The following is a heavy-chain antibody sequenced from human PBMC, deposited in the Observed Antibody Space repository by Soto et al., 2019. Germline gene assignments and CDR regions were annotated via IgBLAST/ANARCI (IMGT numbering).Heavy chain of an antibody. J-gene: IGHJ6*02. V-gene: IGHV4-30-2*01. Sequence: QVQLQESGSGLVKPSQTLSLTCAVSGGSIHSGGYSWTWIRQPPGKGLEWIGNIYHTGRTSYNPSLKSRVTVSVDRSKNQFSLKLNSVTAADSAVYYCARYRILIPFGGPTHYYGMDVWGQGTTVSVSS. D-gene: IGHD3-16*01. CDR1: GGSIHSGGYS. CDR3: ARYRILIPFGGPTHYYGMDV. CDR2: IYHTGRT.